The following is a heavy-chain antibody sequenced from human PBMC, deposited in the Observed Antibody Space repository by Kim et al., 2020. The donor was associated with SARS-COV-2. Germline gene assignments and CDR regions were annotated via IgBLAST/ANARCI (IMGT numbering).Heavy chain of an antibody. CDR1: GGSFSGYY. CDR2: INHSGST. V-gene: IGHV4-34*01. Sequence: SETLSLTCAVYGGSFSGYYWSWIRQPPGKGLEWIGEINHSGSTNYNPYLKSRVTISVDTSKNQFSLKLSSVTAADTAVYYCARAIQLWLTDYYYYMDVWGKGTTVTVSS. D-gene: IGHD5-18*01. CDR3: ARAIQLWLTDYYYYMDV. J-gene: IGHJ6*03.